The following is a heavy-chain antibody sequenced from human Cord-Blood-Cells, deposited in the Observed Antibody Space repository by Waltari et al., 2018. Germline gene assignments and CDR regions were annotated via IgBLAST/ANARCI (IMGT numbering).Heavy chain of an antibody. Sequence: QVQLVQSGAEVKKPGASVKVSCKASGYTFTSYYMHWVRQAPGQGLEWMGIINPSGGSTSYAQRFQGRVTMSRDTSTSTVYMGLSSLRSEDTAVYYCARDLYCSSTSCYHFDYWGQGTLVTVSS. CDR3: ARDLYCSSTSCYHFDY. J-gene: IGHJ4*02. V-gene: IGHV1-46*01. CDR1: GYTFTSYY. CDR2: INPSGGST. D-gene: IGHD2-2*01.